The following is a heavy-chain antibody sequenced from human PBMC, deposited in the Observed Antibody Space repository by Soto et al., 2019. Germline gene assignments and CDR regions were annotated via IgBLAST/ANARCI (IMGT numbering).Heavy chain of an antibody. CDR1: GYTFTGYY. V-gene: IGHV1-2*04. J-gene: IGHJ6*02. CDR2: INPNSGGT. Sequence: QVQLVQSGAEVKKPGASVKVSCKASGYTFTGYYMHWVRQAPGQGLEWMGWINPNSGGTNYAQKFQGWVTMTRDTSISTAYMELSRLRSDDTAVYYCAREGQWLANYYYYGMDVWGQGTTVTVSS. CDR3: AREGQWLANYYYYGMDV. D-gene: IGHD6-19*01.